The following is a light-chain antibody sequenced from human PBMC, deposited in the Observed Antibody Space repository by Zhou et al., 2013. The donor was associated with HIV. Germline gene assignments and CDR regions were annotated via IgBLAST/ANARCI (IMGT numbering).Light chain of an antibody. CDR2: DAS. J-gene: IGKJ3*01. CDR1: QSVTSY. V-gene: IGKV3-11*01. Sequence: EIVLTRSPATLSLSPGERATLSCRASQSVTSYLAWYQHKPGQAPRLLIYDASNRATGIPARSSGSGSGTDFTLTISSLEPEDFAVYYCQQRNNWPPVFTFGPGTKVDIK. CDR3: QQRNNWPPVFT.